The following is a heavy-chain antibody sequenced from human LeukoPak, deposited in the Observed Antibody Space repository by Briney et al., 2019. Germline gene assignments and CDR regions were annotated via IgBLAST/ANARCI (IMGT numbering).Heavy chain of an antibody. V-gene: IGHV1-18*04. J-gene: IGHJ4*02. CDR2: ISAYNGNT. D-gene: IGHD4-17*01. CDR3: ARGTTVTTWSLTNLPDY. CDR1: GYTFTGYY. Sequence: ASVKVSCKASGYTFTGYYMHWVRQAPGQGLEWMGWISAYNGNTNYAQKLQGRVTMTTDTSTSTAYTELRSLRSDDTAVYYCARGTTVTTWSLTNLPDYWGQGTLVTVSS.